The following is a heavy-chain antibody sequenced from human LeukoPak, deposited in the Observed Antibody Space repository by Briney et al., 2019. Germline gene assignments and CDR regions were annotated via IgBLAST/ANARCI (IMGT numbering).Heavy chain of an antibody. CDR1: GYTFTSYD. CDR2: ISAYNGNT. D-gene: IGHD3-10*01. Sequence: ASVKVSCKASGYTFTSYDISWVRQAPGQGLEWMGWISAYNGNTNYAQKLQGRVTMTTDTSTSTAYMELRSLRSDDTAVYYCARDPPDYYGSGTYPEIWGQGAMVTVSS. CDR3: ARDPPDYYGSGTYPEI. V-gene: IGHV1-18*01. J-gene: IGHJ3*02.